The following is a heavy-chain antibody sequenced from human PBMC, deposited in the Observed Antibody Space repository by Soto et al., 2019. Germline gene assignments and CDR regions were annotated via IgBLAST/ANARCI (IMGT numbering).Heavy chain of an antibody. CDR2: IYYSGST. V-gene: IGHV4-31*03. Sequence: TLSLTCTVSGCSISRGGYYWSWIRQHPGKGLEWIGYIYYSGSTYYNPSLRSRVTILRDTCKNQFSLKLSSVTAADTAVYYCARGYSSGYLGNWFDPWGQGTLVTVSS. J-gene: IGHJ5*02. CDR3: ARGYSSGYLGNWFDP. CDR1: GCSISRGGYY. D-gene: IGHD3-22*01.